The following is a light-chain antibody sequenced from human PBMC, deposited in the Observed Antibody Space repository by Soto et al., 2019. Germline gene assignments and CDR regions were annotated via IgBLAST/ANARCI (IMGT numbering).Light chain of an antibody. CDR2: DVT. CDR1: SSDVGGYNY. Sequence: QSALTQPASVSGSPGQSITISCTGTSSDVGGYNYVSWYQQHPGKAPKLMIFDVTNRPSGVSNRFSGSKSGNTASLTISGLQAEDEADYYCSSYTSSSTPGVFDGGTKVTVL. J-gene: IGLJ2*01. CDR3: SSYTSSSTPGV. V-gene: IGLV2-14*03.